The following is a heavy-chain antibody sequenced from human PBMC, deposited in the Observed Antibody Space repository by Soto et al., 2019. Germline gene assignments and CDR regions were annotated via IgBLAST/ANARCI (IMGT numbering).Heavy chain of an antibody. CDR3: RVTGVSEVDY. J-gene: IGHJ4*02. D-gene: IGHD3-9*01. CDR1: GYTVCGYY. CDR2: INPRGGAT. V-gene: IGHV1-2*02. Sequence: ASGKVSFKASGYTVCGYYIHWLRQAPGQVPDSMGWINPRGGATSYAQKFQGRVTMTSDTSISTAYMELSRLRSDDTAVYFCRVTGVSEVDYWGQGTLLTVSS.